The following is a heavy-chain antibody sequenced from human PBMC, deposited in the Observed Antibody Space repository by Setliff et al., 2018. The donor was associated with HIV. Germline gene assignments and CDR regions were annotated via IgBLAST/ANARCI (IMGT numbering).Heavy chain of an antibody. Sequence: YSFINYGINWVRQAPGQGLEWMGWISTFNGDTNFAQKFQGRVTITTDESTSTVYMELSSLRSEDTAVYYCARVASIVGATRVALRYWGQGTLVTVSS. V-gene: IGHV1-18*01. CDR3: ARVASIVGATRVALRY. D-gene: IGHD1-26*01. CDR2: ISTFNGDT. J-gene: IGHJ4*02. CDR1: YSFINYG.